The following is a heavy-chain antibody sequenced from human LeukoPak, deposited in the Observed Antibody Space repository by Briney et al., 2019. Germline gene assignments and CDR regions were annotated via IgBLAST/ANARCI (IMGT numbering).Heavy chain of an antibody. D-gene: IGHD2-2*01. CDR2: ISGSGGST. CDR1: GFTFSSYA. Sequence: GGSLRLSCAASGFTFSSYAMSWVRQAPGKGLEWVSAISGSGGSTYYADSVKGRFTISRDNSKNTLYLQMNSLRAEDTAVYYCAKAPRCSSTSCYRSLDYWGQGTLVTVSS. V-gene: IGHV3-23*01. J-gene: IGHJ4*02. CDR3: AKAPRCSSTSCYRSLDY.